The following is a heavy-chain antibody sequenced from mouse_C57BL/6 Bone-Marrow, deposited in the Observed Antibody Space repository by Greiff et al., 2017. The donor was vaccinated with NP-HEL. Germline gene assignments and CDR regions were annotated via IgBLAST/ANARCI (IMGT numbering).Heavy chain of an antibody. J-gene: IGHJ4*01. V-gene: IGHV14-4*01. D-gene: IGHD1-1*01. Sequence: EVQLQQSGAELVRPGASVTLSCTASGFNIKDDYLHWVKQRPEQGLEWIGWIDPENGDTEYASKFQGKATITADTSSNTAYLQLSSLTSEDTAVYYCIYGSSYDYYAMDYWGQGTSVTVSS. CDR1: GFNIKDDY. CDR3: IYGSSYDYYAMDY. CDR2: IDPENGDT.